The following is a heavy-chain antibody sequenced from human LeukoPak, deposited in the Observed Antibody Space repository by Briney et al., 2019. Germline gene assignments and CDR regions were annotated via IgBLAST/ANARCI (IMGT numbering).Heavy chain of an antibody. CDR3: ARKTTAGPTKAAFDI. V-gene: IGHV4-59*04. CDR1: GGSISSYY. Sequence: SETLSLTCTVSGGSISSYYWAWIRQPPGRGLEWIGHIYYSGGIYYNPSLKSRVTMSVDTSRNQFSLKLSSVTAVDTAVYYCARKTTAGPTKAAFDIWGQGTMVAVST. CDR2: IYYSGGI. D-gene: IGHD2-21*02. J-gene: IGHJ3*02.